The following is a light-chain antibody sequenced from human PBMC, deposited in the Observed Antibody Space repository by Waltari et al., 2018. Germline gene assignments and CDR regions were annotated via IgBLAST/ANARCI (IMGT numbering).Light chain of an antibody. J-gene: IGLJ2*01. CDR3: AAWDASLSGVV. CDR2: TSH. V-gene: IGLV1-44*01. CDR1: SSNIGRYS. Sequence: QSVLTQPPSASGAPGQRATISCSGDSSNIGRYSVAWYQQLPGTAPNPVIYTSHRRPSGVPDRISGSKSGTSASLAITGLQSEDEADYYCAAWDASLSGVVFGGGTKLTVL.